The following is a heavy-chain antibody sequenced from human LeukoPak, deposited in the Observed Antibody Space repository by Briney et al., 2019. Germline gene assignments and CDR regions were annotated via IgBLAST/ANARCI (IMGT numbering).Heavy chain of an antibody. D-gene: IGHD6-19*01. CDR3: ARDRFGQLAVAGRGAFY. V-gene: IGHV4-39*07. J-gene: IGHJ4*02. CDR2: IYYSGST. CDR1: GGSISSSSYY. Sequence: SETLSLTCTVSGGSISSSSYYWGWIRQPPGKGLEWIGSIYYSGSTYYNPSLKSRVTISVDTSKNQFSLKLSSVTAADTAVYYCARDRFGQLAVAGRGAFYWGQGTLVTVSS.